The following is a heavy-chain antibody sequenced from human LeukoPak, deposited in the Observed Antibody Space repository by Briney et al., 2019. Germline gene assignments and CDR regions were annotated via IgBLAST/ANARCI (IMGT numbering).Heavy chain of an antibody. CDR2: ISGSGGST. D-gene: IGHD6-13*01. CDR1: GFTSSSYG. CDR3: AKHSSWYYMDV. J-gene: IGHJ6*03. Sequence: PGGSLRLSCAAPGFTSSSYGMSWVRQAPGKGLEWVSGISGSGGSTYYADSVKGRFTISRDNSKNTLYLQMNSLRAEDTAVYYCAKHSSWYYMDVWGKGTTVTVSS. V-gene: IGHV3-23*01.